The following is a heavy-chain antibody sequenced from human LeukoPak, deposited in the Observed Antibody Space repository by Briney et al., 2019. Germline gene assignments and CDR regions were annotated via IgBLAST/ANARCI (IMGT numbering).Heavy chain of an antibody. J-gene: IGHJ1*01. CDR1: GFTFSNYW. V-gene: IGHV3-66*01. CDR2: IYSGGNT. CDR3: ARGSEYFQH. Sequence: GGSLRLSCAASGFTFSNYWLNWVRQAPGKGLEWVSIIYSGGNTFHADSVKARFSISRDESRDTVYLQMNSLRAEDTAVYYCARGSEYFQHWGQGTLVTVSS.